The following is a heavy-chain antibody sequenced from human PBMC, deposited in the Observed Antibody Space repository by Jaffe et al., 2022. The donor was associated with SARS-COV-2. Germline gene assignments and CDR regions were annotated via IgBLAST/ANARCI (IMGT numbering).Heavy chain of an antibody. J-gene: IGHJ4*02. CDR3: TKDSSGSYLGPFYFDY. V-gene: IGHV3-23*01. CDR2: IGDNGGFT. CDR1: GFTFSHYA. D-gene: IGHD1-26*01. Sequence: EVQVLESGGGLVQPGGSLRLSCAASGFTFSHYAMAWVRQAPGKGLEWVSGIGDNGGFTYYADSVRGRFTISRDNSKNTVYLQMNSLTAEDTAVYYCTKDSSGSYLGPFYFDYWGQGTLVTVSS.